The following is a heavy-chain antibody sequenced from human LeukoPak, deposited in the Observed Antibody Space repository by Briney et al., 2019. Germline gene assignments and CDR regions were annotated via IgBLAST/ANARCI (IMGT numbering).Heavy chain of an antibody. J-gene: IGHJ4*02. CDR3: AREQTGDQDFDY. CDR1: GGSFSGYY. V-gene: IGHV4-34*01. D-gene: IGHD7-27*01. CDR2: INHSGST. Sequence: PSETLSLTCAVYGGSFSGYYWSWIRQPPGKGLEWIGEINHSGSTNYNPSLKSRVTISVDTSKNHFSLQLKSVTPEDTAVYYCAREQTGDQDFDYWGQGTLVTVSS.